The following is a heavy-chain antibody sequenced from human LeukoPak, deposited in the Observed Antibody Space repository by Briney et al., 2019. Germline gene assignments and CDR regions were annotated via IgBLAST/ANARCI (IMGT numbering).Heavy chain of an antibody. Sequence: GGSLRLSCAASGFTVSSNYMSWVRQAPGKGLEWVSVIYSGGSTYYADSVKGRFTIFRDNSKNTLYLQMNSLRAEDTAVYYCARGLLFYYYMDVWGKGTTVTVSS. CDR1: GFTVSSNY. V-gene: IGHV3-53*01. D-gene: IGHD2-15*01. CDR3: ARGLLFYYYMDV. CDR2: IYSGGST. J-gene: IGHJ6*03.